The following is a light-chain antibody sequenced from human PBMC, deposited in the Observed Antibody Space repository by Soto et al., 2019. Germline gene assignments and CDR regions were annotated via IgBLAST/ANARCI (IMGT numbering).Light chain of an antibody. J-gene: IGKJ1*01. V-gene: IGKV3-15*01. CDR2: GAS. CDR1: ESISDT. Sequence: KNSAAAVSLKKEEKATLSCMASESISDTLAWYQQKPGQPPRLLIYGASRWATGFPARFSGSGSGTDFTLTISSLQSEDFALYYCPHYTNWPWTFGQGTKVDI. CDR3: PHYTNWPWT.